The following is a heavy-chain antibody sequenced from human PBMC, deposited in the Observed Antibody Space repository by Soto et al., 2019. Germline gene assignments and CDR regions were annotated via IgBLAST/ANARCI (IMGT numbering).Heavy chain of an antibody. CDR3: ASKSSYGGMDV. D-gene: IGHD3-16*01. CDR2: IYHSGST. J-gene: IGHJ6*02. V-gene: IGHV4-30-2*01. CDR1: GGSISSGGYS. Sequence: QLQLQESGSGLVKPSQTLSLTCAASGGSISSGGYSWSWIRQPPGKGLEWIGYIYHSGSTYYNPSPKSRVTSSVDRSKNQFSLKLSSVAAADTAEYYSASKSSYGGMDVCGQSTTVTVSS.